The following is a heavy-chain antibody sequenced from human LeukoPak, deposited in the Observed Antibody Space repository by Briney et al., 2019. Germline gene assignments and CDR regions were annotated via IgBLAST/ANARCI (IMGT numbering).Heavy chain of an antibody. CDR3: AGDGTRTDY. Sequence: GGSLRLSCAASGFTFDDYAMHWVRQAPGKGLEWVAVISYDGSNKYYADSVKGRFTISRDNSKNTLYLQMNSLRAEDTAVYYCAGDGTRTDYWGQGTLVTVSS. D-gene: IGHD1-26*01. CDR1: GFTFDDYA. V-gene: IGHV3-30-3*01. CDR2: ISYDGSNK. J-gene: IGHJ4*02.